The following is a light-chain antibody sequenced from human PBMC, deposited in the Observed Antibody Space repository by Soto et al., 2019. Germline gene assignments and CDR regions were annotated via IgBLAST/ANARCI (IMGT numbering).Light chain of an antibody. CDR2: EVS. Sequence: QLVLTQPASVSGSPGQSITISCTGTSSDVGGYNYVSWYQQYPGKAPKLMIYEVSNRPSGVSDRFSGSKSGNTASLTISGLQAEDEGDYYCYSYTSSSTVVFGGGTKLTVL. V-gene: IGLV2-14*01. J-gene: IGLJ2*01. CDR1: SSDVGGYNY. CDR3: YSYTSSSTVV.